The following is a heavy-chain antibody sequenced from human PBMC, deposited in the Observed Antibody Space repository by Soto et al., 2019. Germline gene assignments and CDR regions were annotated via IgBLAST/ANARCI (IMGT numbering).Heavy chain of an antibody. D-gene: IGHD3-3*01. CDR3: ARHGRFLEWAITFDP. Sequence: QVQLQESGPGLVKPSETLSLTCTVSGGSISSYYWSWIRQPPGKGLEWIGYIYDTGSTNYNPSLTRRVTISGATSKSQFSLKLRSVAAADTAVYYCARHGRFLEWAITFDPWGQGTLVTVSS. CDR2: IYDTGST. J-gene: IGHJ5*02. CDR1: GGSISSYY. V-gene: IGHV4-59*08.